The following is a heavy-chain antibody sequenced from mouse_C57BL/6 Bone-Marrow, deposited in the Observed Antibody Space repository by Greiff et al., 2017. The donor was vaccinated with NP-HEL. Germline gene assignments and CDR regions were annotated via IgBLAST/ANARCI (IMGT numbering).Heavy chain of an antibody. CDR2: IHPNSGST. D-gene: IGHD2-3*01. V-gene: IGHV1-64*01. CDR3: ARLGYSAWFAY. J-gene: IGHJ3*01. CDR1: GYTFTSYW. Sequence: QVQLQQPGAELVKPGASVKLSCKASGYTFTSYWMHWVKQRPGQGLEWIGMIHPNSGSTNYNEKFKSKATLTVDKSSSTAYMQLSSLTSEDSAVYYCARLGYSAWFAYWGQGTLVTVSA.